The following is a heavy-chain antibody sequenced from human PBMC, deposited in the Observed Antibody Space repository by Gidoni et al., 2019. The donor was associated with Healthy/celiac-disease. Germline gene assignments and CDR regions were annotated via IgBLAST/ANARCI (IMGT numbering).Heavy chain of an antibody. Sequence: EVQLVESGGGLVKPGGSLSLSCAASGFTFSNAWTSWVRKAPGKGLEWVGRIKSKTDGGTTDYAAPVKGRFTISRDDSKNTLYLQMNSLKTEDTAVYYCTTDQGQEWSYYYYYYMDVWGKGTTVTVSS. CDR3: TTDQGQEWSYYYYYYMDV. CDR1: GFTFSNAW. CDR2: IKSKTDGGTT. J-gene: IGHJ6*03. D-gene: IGHD3-3*01. V-gene: IGHV3-15*01.